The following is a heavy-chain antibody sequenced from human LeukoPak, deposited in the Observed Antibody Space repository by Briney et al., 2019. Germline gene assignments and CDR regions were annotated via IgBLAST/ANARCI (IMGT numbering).Heavy chain of an antibody. CDR1: GFTVSSNS. V-gene: IGHV3-66*01. CDR2: IYSGGST. CDR3: ASNYYDSSGYYPDAFDI. D-gene: IGHD3-22*01. J-gene: IGHJ3*02. Sequence: PGGSLRLSCAASGFTVSSNSMSWVRQAPGKGLEWVSVIYSGGSTYYADSVKGRFTISRDNSKNTLYLQMNSLRAEDTAVYYCASNYYDSSGYYPDAFDIWGQGTMVTVSS.